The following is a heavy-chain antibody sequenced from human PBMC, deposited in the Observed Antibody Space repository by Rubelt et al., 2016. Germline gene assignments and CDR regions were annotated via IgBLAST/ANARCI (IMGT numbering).Heavy chain of an antibody. CDR1: GYTFTSYG. D-gene: IGHD1-7*01. J-gene: IGHJ4*02. V-gene: IGHV1-18*01. CDR3: ARDLPPFRRYNWNFPLDY. Sequence: QVQLVQSGAEVKKPGASVKVSCKASGYTFTSYGISWVRQAPGQGLEWMGWISAYNGNTNYAQKPQGRGTMTTGTSTSTAYMGLRSLRSDDTAVYYCARDLPPFRRYNWNFPLDYWGQGTLVTVSS. CDR2: ISAYNGNT.